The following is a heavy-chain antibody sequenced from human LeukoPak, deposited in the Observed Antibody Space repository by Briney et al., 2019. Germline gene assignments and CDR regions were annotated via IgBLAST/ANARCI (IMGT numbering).Heavy chain of an antibody. J-gene: IGHJ4*02. CDR3: ASLKRVGNGDWYYFDY. D-gene: IGHD4-17*01. Sequence: SETLSLTCTVSGGSISSYYWSWIRQPPGKGLEWIGYIYYSGSTNYNPSLKSRVTISVDTSKNQFSLKLSSVTAADTAVYYCASLKRVGNGDWYYFDYWGQGTLVTVSS. CDR1: GGSISSYY. CDR2: IYYSGST. V-gene: IGHV4-59*01.